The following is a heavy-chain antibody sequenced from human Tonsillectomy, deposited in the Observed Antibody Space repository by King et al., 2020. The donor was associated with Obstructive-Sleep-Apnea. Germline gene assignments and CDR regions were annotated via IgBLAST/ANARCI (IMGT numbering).Heavy chain of an antibody. Sequence: VQLQESGPGLVKPSETLSLTCNVSGGSISSYFWSWIRQPPGKGLEWIGDISYRGTTKYNPILKSRVTISVDTSKNQFSLKLSSVTAADTAVYSCATHELELRPFDYWGQGALVTVSS. D-gene: IGHD1-7*01. CDR1: GGSISSYF. CDR2: ISYRGTT. J-gene: IGHJ4*02. V-gene: IGHV4-59*08. CDR3: ATHELELRPFDY.